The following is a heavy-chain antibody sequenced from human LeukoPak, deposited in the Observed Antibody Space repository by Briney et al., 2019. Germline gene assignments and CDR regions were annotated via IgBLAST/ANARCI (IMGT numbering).Heavy chain of an antibody. J-gene: IGHJ6*03. D-gene: IGHD2-2*01. CDR1: GASIIRNY. Sequence: SETLSLTCTVSGASIIRNYWSWIRQPPGKGLEWIGYINYIGSSHYNPSLKSRVTISVDTSKNQFSLKVSSVTAADTVVYYCASGSSDYYYYYYMDVWGKGTTVTVSS. V-gene: IGHV4-59*08. CDR3: ASGSSDYYYYYYMDV. CDR2: INYIGSS.